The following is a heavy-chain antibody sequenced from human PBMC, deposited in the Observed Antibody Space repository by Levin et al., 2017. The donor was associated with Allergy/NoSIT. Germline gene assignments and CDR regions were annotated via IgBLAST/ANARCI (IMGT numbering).Heavy chain of an antibody. CDR3: ARGDYSSSADLADFTY. D-gene: IGHD4-11*01. J-gene: IGHJ4*02. CDR1: GYDFSSYY. CDR2: INPSGGST. Sequence: ASVKVSCKASGYDFSSYYIHWVRQAPGQGLEWMGIINPSGGSTSYAQKFQGRVTMTGDTSTNRVYMDLSSLRSEDTAVYYCARGDYSSSADLADFTYWGQGTLVTVSS. V-gene: IGHV1-46*01.